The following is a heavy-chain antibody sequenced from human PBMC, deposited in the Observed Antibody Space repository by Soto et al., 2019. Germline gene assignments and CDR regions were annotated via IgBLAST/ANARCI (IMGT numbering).Heavy chain of an antibody. CDR1: GGSFSGYY. Sequence: QVQLQQWGAGLLKPSETLSLTCAVYGGSFSGYYWSWIRQPPGKGLEWIGEINHSGSTNYNPSLKSRLTISVDTSKNQFSLKLSSVTAADTAVYYCARLPLRYCSGGSCMSTSDYWGQGTLVTVSS. V-gene: IGHV4-34*01. J-gene: IGHJ4*02. D-gene: IGHD2-15*01. CDR3: ARLPLRYCSGGSCMSTSDY. CDR2: INHSGST.